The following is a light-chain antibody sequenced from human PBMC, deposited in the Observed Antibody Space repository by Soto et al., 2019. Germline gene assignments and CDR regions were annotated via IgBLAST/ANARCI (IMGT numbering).Light chain of an antibody. CDR3: ASWGGTFYV. Sequence: QSVLTQPPSVSGAPGQRVTISCTGSSSNIGANYAVHWYQQLPGTAPKLLIYADKNRPSGVPDRFSGSKSDTSASLVITGLQAEDEADYYCASWGGTFYVFGAGTKVTVL. V-gene: IGLV1-40*01. J-gene: IGLJ1*01. CDR2: ADK. CDR1: SSNIGANYA.